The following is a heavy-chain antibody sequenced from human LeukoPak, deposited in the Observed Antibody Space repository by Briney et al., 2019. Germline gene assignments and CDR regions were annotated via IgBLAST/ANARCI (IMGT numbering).Heavy chain of an antibody. D-gene: IGHD3-10*01. J-gene: IGHJ4*02. CDR3: ARHDSGSGSYWFDY. Sequence: GGSLRLSCAASGFTFSNYWMSWVRQAPGKGLEWVANIKQDGSEKYYVDSVKGRFTISRDNAKNSLYLQMNSLRAEDTAVYYCARHDSGSGSYWFDYWGQGTLVTVSS. CDR1: GFTFSNYW. CDR2: IKQDGSEK. V-gene: IGHV3-7*01.